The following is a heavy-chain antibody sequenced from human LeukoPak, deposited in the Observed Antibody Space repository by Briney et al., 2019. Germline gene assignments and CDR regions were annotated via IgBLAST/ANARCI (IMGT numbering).Heavy chain of an antibody. CDR1: GFTVSSNY. D-gene: IGHD1-26*01. CDR2: ISTSSTTI. CDR3: AREVRRGSDYFDY. J-gene: IGHJ4*02. V-gene: IGHV3-48*01. Sequence: GGSLRLSCAASGFTVSSNYMNWVRQAPGKGLEWAAWISTSSTTIYYADSVKGRFTISRDNAKNSLYLQMNSLRAEDTAFYYCAREVRRGSDYFDYWGQGTLVTVSS.